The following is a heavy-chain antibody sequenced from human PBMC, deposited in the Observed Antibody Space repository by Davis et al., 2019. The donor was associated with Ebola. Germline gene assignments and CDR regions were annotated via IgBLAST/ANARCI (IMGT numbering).Heavy chain of an antibody. J-gene: IGHJ4*02. V-gene: IGHV4-39*07. CDR1: GGSISSSSYY. CDR2: IYYSGST. CDR3: ARGVVIEGGFDY. D-gene: IGHD3-3*01. Sequence: PSETLSLTCTVSGGSISSSSYYWGWIRQPPGKGLEWIGRIYYSGSTYYNPSLKSRVTISVDTSKNQFSLKLSSVTAADTAVYYCARGVVIEGGFDYWGQGTLVTVSS.